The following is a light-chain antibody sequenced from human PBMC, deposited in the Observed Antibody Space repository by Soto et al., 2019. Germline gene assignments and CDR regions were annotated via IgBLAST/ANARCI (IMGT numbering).Light chain of an antibody. V-gene: IGKV3-20*01. CDR3: QQYGSSSLT. Sequence: EIVLTQSPVTLSVSPGERATLSCRASQSVSSNLAWYQQKPGQAPRLLIYGASSRATGIPDRFSGSGSGTDFTLTISRLEPEDFAVYYCQQYGSSSLTFGGGTRWIS. CDR2: GAS. J-gene: IGKJ4*01. CDR1: QSVSSN.